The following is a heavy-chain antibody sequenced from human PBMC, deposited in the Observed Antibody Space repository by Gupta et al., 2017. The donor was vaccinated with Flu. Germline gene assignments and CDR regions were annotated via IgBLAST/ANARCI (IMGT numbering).Heavy chain of an antibody. J-gene: IGHJ3*02. CDR1: A. Sequence: AMHWVRQAPGQGLEWVAGISWNNDNIVYAKSGKGRFTISRDNAKNSLELQMNRLRVEEKDLYYCVRDVGADAHAIAAAFDMWGPGTAVTVSS. D-gene: IGHD2-8*01. V-gene: IGHV3-9*01. CDR3: VRDVGADAHAIAAAFDM. CDR2: ISWNNDNI.